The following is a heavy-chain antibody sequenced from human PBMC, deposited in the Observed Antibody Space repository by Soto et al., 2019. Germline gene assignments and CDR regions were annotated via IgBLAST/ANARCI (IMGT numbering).Heavy chain of an antibody. CDR1: GGSVTTSSYY. J-gene: IGHJ6*02. CDR2: IYYSGST. Sequence: SETLSLTCTASGGSVTTSSYYWGWIRQPPGKGLEWIGSIYYSGSTYYNPSLKSRVTISVDTSKNQFSLKLSSVTAADTAVYYCARLDYYYGMDVWGQGTTVTVSS. V-gene: IGHV4-39*01. CDR3: ARLDYYYGMDV.